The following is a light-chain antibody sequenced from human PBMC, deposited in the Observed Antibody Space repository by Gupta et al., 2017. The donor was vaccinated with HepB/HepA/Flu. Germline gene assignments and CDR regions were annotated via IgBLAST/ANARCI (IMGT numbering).Light chain of an antibody. CDR3: QQYNNWPPWT. J-gene: IGKJ1*01. Sequence: PVTLSVSIGERATLSCRASQSVSSNLAWYQQKPGQAPRLLIYGASTRATGIPARFSGSGSGTEFTLTISSLQSEDFAVYYCQQYNNWPPWTFGQGTKVEIK. CDR2: GAS. V-gene: IGKV3-15*01. CDR1: QSVSSN.